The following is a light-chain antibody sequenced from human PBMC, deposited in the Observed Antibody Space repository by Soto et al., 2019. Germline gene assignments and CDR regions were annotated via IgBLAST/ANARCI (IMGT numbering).Light chain of an antibody. Sequence: QSALTQPASVSGSPGQSITISCTGTSSDVGGYNYVSWYQQHPGKAPKLMIYDVSNRPSGVSNRFSGSKSGNTASLTISGLQAEDEADYYCSSYTSSPVFGGGTKL. J-gene: IGLJ2*01. CDR2: DVS. V-gene: IGLV2-14*01. CDR3: SSYTSSPV. CDR1: SSDVGGYNY.